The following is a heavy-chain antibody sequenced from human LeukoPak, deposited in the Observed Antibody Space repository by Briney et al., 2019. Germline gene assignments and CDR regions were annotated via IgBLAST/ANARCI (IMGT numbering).Heavy chain of an antibody. J-gene: IGHJ4*02. CDR1: GGTFSSYA. CDR2: ISAYNSNT. Sequence: ASVKVSCKASGGTFSSYAISWVRQAPGQGLEWMGWISAYNSNTNYAQKLQGRVTMTTDTSTSTAYMELRSLRSDDTAVYYCARDFDITIWGQGTLVTVSS. V-gene: IGHV1-18*01. D-gene: IGHD3-3*01. CDR3: ARDFDITI.